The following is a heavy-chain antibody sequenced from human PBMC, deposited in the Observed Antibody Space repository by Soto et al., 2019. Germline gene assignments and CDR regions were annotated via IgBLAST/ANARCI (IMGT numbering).Heavy chain of an antibody. J-gene: IGHJ6*02. Sequence: ASVKVSCKASGYTFTSYGISWVRQAPGQGLEWMGWISAYNGNTNYAQKLQGRVTMTTDTSTSTAYMELRSLRSDDTAVYYCARDTPIKDCCRGNYYYGMDVWGQGTTVTVSS. CDR2: ISAYNGNT. CDR3: ARDTPIKDCCRGNYYYGMDV. CDR1: GYTFTSYG. V-gene: IGHV1-18*04. D-gene: IGHD2-21*02.